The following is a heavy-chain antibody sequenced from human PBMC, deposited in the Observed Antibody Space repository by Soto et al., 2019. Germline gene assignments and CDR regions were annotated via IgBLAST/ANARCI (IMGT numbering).Heavy chain of an antibody. Sequence: ASETLSLTCAVSGYSISSGYYWGWIRQPPGKGLEWIGSIYHSGSTYYNPSLKSRVTISVDTSKNQFSLKLSSVTAADTAVYYCARGGYCSGGSCYPGIDAFDIWGQGTMVT. J-gene: IGHJ3*02. CDR1: GYSISSGYY. D-gene: IGHD2-15*01. CDR2: IYHSGST. V-gene: IGHV4-38-2*01. CDR3: ARGGYCSGGSCYPGIDAFDI.